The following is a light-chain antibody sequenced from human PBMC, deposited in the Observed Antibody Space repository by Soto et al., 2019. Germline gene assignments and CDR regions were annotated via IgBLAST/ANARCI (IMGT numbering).Light chain of an antibody. CDR2: WAS. CDR1: QSVLYSPNNKNY. J-gene: IGKJ4*01. CDR3: QQYYTNLY. Sequence: DIVMTQSPDSLAVSLGERATINCKSSQSVLYSPNNKNYLAWYQQKPGQPPNLLIYWASTRESGVPDRFSGSGYATDFTLTISSLQAEDVAVYYCQQYYTNLYFGRGTKVDIX. V-gene: IGKV4-1*01.